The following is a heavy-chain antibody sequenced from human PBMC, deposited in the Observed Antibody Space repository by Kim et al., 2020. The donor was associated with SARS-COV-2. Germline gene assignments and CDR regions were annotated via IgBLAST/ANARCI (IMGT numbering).Heavy chain of an antibody. CDR3: ARDPHYDILTGYFVY. CDR1: GFTFSSYS. J-gene: IGHJ4*02. D-gene: IGHD3-9*01. V-gene: IGHV3-21*01. Sequence: GGSLRLSCAASGFTFSSYSMNWVRQAPGKGLEWVSSISSSSSYIYYADSVKGRFTISRDNAKNSLYLQMNSLRAEDTAVYYCARDPHYDILTGYFVYWGQGTLVTVSS. CDR2: ISSSSSYI.